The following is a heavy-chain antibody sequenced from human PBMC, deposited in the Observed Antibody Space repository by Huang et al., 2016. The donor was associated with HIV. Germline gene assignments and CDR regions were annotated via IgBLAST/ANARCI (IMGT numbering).Heavy chain of an antibody. CDR1: GGSIRSDNYY. CDR3: ARLPGSITMIRGVITDPY. V-gene: IGHV4-39*02. D-gene: IGHD3-10*01. Sequence: QLQQQESGPGLVKPSETLSLTCTVSGGSIRSDNYYWGWIRQPPGKGLEWIGSIYYSGSTYYNPSLKRRVTITVDTSKNHFSLRMRSVTAADTAVYYCARLPGSITMIRGVITDPYWGQGTLVTVSS. J-gene: IGHJ4*02. CDR2: IYYSGST.